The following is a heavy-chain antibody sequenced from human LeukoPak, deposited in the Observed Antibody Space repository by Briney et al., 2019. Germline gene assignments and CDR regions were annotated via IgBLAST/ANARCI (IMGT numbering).Heavy chain of an antibody. V-gene: IGHV3-23*01. D-gene: IGHD1-14*01. CDR2: IGSDSGGI. CDR3: AKYRTTNAPPRNFDY. CDR1: GFTFSSFA. Sequence: GGSLRLSCAASGFTFSSFAMIWVRQAPGKGLQWVSVIGSDSGGIVYADSVKGRFTISRDNSNNALYLQMNSLRADDTAVYYCAKYRTTNAPPRNFDYWGQGTLVTVSS. J-gene: IGHJ4*02.